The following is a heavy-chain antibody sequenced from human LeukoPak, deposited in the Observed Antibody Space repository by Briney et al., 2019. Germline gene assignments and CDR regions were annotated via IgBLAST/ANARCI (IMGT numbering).Heavy chain of an antibody. CDR1: GSIFTSYW. CDR3: ARRGYGDYTNGFDY. J-gene: IGHJ4*02. V-gene: IGHV5-10-1*01. CDR2: IDPSDSYT. D-gene: IGHD4-17*01. Sequence: GASLLISCQGSGSIFTSYWISWVRQLPGKGLEWMGRIDPSDSYTNYSPSFQGHVTISADKSISTAYLQWSSLKASDTAMYYCARRGYGDYTNGFDYWGQGTLVTVSS.